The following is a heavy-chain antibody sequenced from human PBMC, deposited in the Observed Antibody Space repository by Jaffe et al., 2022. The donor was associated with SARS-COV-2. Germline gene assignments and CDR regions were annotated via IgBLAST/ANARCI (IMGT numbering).Heavy chain of an antibody. V-gene: IGHV1-8*01. Sequence: QVQLVQSGAEVKKPGASVKVSCKASGYTFTSYDINWVRQATGQGLEWMGWMNPNSGNTGYAQKFQGRVTMTRNTSISTAYMELSSLRSEDTAVYYCARGPKYCSSTSCYVQLFDYWGQGTLVTVSS. J-gene: IGHJ4*02. CDR2: MNPNSGNT. D-gene: IGHD2-2*01. CDR3: ARGPKYCSSTSCYVQLFDY. CDR1: GYTFTSYD.